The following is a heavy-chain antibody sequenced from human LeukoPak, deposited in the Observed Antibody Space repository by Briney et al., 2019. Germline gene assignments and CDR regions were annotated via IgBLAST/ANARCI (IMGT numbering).Heavy chain of an antibody. CDR1: GFTLSNAW. Sequence: GGSLRLSCAASGFTLSNAWMSWVRQAPGKGLEWLGRIKSKTEGGTTDYAAPVKGRFTISRDDSKNTVYLQMNRLITEDTAVYYCSTDPTYWGQGTLVTVSS. J-gene: IGHJ4*02. V-gene: IGHV3-15*01. CDR2: IKSKTEGGTT. CDR3: STDPTY.